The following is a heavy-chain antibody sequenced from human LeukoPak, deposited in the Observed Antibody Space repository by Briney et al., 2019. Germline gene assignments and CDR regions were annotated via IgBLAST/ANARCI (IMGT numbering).Heavy chain of an antibody. CDR1: GFTFSSYS. Sequence: GGSLRLSCAASGFTFSSYSMNWVRQAPGKGLEWVSSITTSTSYIYYADSVKGRFTISRDNAKNSLYLQMNSLRAEDTAVYYCARGWSGVFDYWGQGTLVTVSS. CDR3: ARGWSGVFDY. V-gene: IGHV3-21*01. CDR2: ITTSTSYI. D-gene: IGHD3-10*01. J-gene: IGHJ4*02.